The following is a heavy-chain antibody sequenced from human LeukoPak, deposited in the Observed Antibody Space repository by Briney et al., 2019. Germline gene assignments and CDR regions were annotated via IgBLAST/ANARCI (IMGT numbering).Heavy chain of an antibody. V-gene: IGHV1-18*01. CDR2: ISAYNGNT. D-gene: IGHD3-3*01. J-gene: IGHJ4*02. CDR3: ARHRHYYDFWSGYYGNYFDY. Sequence: GASVKVSCKASGYTFTSYGISWVRRAPGQGLEWMGWISAYNGNTNYAQKLRGRVTMTTDTSTSTAYMELRSLRSDDTAVYYCARHRHYYDFWSGYYGNYFDYWGQGTLVTVSS. CDR1: GYTFTSYG.